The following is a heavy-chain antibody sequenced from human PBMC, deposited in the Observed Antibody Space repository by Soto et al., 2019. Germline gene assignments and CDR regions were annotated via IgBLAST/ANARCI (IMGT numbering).Heavy chain of an antibody. CDR1: GYTFTSYD. Sequence: GPVKVSCKASGYTFTSYDINWVRQATGQGLEWMGWMNPNSGNTGYAQKFQGRVTMTRNTSISTAYMELSSLRSEDTAVYYCARALGGDETYYYYYYGMDVWGQGTTVTVSS. CDR3: ARALGGDETYYYYYYGMDV. CDR2: MNPNSGNT. D-gene: IGHD1-26*01. V-gene: IGHV1-8*01. J-gene: IGHJ6*02.